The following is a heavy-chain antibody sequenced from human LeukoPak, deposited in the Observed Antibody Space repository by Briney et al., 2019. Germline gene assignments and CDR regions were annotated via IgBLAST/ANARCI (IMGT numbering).Heavy chain of an antibody. CDR1: GGSFSGYY. V-gene: IGHV4-34*01. Sequence: TSESLSLTCAVYGGSFSGYYWSWVRQPPGKGLGWIGEINHSGSTNYNQSLKSRVTISVDTSKNQFSLKLSSGTAADTAVYYCARVKRGVTVLPTDYWGQGTLVTVSS. J-gene: IGHJ4*02. CDR3: ARVKRGVTVLPTDY. CDR2: INHSGST. D-gene: IGHD1-14*01.